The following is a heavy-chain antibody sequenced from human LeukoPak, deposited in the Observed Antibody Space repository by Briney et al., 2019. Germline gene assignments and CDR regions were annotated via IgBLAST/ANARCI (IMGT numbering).Heavy chain of an antibody. CDR2: ISSSSSYI. D-gene: IGHD6-19*01. V-gene: IGHV3-21*01. CDR1: GFTFSSYS. CDR3: ARVGIAVAIDY. J-gene: IGHJ4*02. Sequence: GESLKISCAASGFTFSSYSMNWVRQAPGKGLEWVSPISSSSSYIYYADSVKGRFTISRDNAKNSLYLQMNSLRAEDTAVYYCARVGIAVAIDYWGQGTLVTVSS.